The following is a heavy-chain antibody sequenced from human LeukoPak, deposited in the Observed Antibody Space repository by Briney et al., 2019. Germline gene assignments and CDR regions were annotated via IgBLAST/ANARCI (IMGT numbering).Heavy chain of an antibody. J-gene: IGHJ3*01. D-gene: IGHD3-22*01. CDR3: VSGYYDRSGYPRDPN. CDR1: GFSFSSYW. V-gene: IGHV3-7*01. Sequence: PGGSLRLSCAASGFSFSSYWMSWVRQAPGKGLEWVANIKQDGTDKYYVDSVKGRFTISRDNAKNSLYLQMNSLRAEDTAVYYCVSGYYDRSGYPRDPNWGQGTMVTVSS. CDR2: IKQDGTDK.